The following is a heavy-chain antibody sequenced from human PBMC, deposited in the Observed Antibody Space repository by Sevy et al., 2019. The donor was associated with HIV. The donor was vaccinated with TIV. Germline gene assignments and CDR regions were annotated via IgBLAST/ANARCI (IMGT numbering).Heavy chain of an antibody. D-gene: IGHD3-10*01. CDR2: INPNSGVT. V-gene: IGHV1-2*06. J-gene: IGHJ3*02. Sequence: ASVKVSCKAFGYTFTDYYMHWVRQAPGQGLEWMGQINPNSGVTNYAQKFQGRVTMTRDTSIRTAFMELSRRRSDDTAVYYCAREGGFTMGNAFDIWGQGTMVTVSS. CDR3: AREGGFTMGNAFDI. CDR1: GYTFTDYY.